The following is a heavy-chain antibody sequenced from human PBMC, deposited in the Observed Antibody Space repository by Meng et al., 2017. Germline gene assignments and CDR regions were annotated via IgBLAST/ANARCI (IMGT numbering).Heavy chain of an antibody. CDR3: ARGRYFDWLSYRYYFDY. V-gene: IGHV4-34*01. Sequence: HVRVQESVGGLWKPAETPSLTGAVYGRSCGGYYWSWVRQPPGKGLEGIGESNHSRSTNSNPSLNRRDTISVGTSKNQFSLKLSSVTAADTAVYYCARGRYFDWLSYRYYFDYWGQGTLVTVSS. CDR2: SNHSRST. CDR1: GRSCGGYY. D-gene: IGHD3-9*01. J-gene: IGHJ4*02.